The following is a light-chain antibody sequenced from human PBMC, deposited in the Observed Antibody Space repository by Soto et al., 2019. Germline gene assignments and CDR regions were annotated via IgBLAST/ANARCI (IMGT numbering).Light chain of an antibody. CDR1: QSVSGSH. CDR3: QQYGTSRYT. V-gene: IGKV3-20*01. J-gene: IGKJ2*01. Sequence: EIVLTQSPGSLSLSPGERATLSCRTSQSVSGSHLAWYQQKPGQAPRLLIYGASSRATGIPDRFSGRGSGTDFTLTISRLEPEDFAVYYCQQYGTSRYTFGQGTKLEIK. CDR2: GAS.